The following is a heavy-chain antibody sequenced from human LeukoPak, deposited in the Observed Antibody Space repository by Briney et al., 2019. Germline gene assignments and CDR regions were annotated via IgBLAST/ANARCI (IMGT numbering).Heavy chain of an antibody. CDR2: ISSSGNTK. CDR3: VLGGLYVVVTVEKYYYGMDV. J-gene: IGHJ6*04. Sequence: GGSLRLSCAASEFTFSNYEMKWVRQAPGKGLEWVAYISSSGNTKYYADSVRGRFTISRDNAKNSLYLQMNSLRAEDTAVYYCVLGGLYVVVTVEKYYYGMDVWARGPRSPSLQ. CDR1: EFTFSNYE. V-gene: IGHV3-48*03. D-gene: IGHD2-21*02.